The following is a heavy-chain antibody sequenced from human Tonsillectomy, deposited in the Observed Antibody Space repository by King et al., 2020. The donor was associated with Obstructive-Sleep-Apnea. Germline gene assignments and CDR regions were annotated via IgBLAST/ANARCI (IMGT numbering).Heavy chain of an antibody. V-gene: IGHV3-9*01. D-gene: IGHD6-25*01. J-gene: IGHJ3*02. CDR2: ISWNSGSI. Sequence: VQLVESGGGLVQPGRSLRLSCAASGFTFDDYAMHWVRQAPGKGLEWGSGISWNSGSIGYADSVKGRVTISRDNAKNSLYLQMNSLRAEDTALYYCAKDTSGSLSNAFDIWGQGTMVTVSS. CDR3: AKDTSGSLSNAFDI. CDR1: GFTFDDYA.